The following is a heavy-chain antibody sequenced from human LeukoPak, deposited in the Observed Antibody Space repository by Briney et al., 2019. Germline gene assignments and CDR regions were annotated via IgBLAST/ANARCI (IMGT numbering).Heavy chain of an antibody. D-gene: IGHD4-17*01. CDR3: ARDHGDYAYYYYGMDV. CDR1: GFTVSSNY. J-gene: IGHJ6*02. Sequence: PGGSLRLSCAASGFTVSSNYMSWVRQAPGKGLEWVSVIYSGGSTYYADSVKGRFTISRDNSKNTLYLRMNSLRAEDTAVYYCARDHGDYAYYYYGMDVWGQGTTVTVSS. CDR2: IYSGGST. V-gene: IGHV3-66*01.